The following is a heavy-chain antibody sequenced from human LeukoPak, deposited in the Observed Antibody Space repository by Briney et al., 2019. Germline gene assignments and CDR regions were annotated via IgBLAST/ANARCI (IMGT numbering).Heavy chain of an antibody. D-gene: IGHD6-13*01. CDR3: ARQTVSSRWYVVDI. V-gene: IGHV4-38-2*01. CDR2: IYHSGST. CDR1: GYSISSGYY. J-gene: IGHJ3*02. Sequence: SETLSLTCAVSGYSISSGYYWGWIRQPPGKGLEWIGSIYHSGSTYYNPSLKSRVTISVDTSKNQFSLKLSSVTAADTAVYYCARQTVSSRWYVVDIWGQGTMVTVSS.